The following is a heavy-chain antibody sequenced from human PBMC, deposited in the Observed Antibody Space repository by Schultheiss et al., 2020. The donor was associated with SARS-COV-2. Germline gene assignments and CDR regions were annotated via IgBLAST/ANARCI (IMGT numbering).Heavy chain of an antibody. CDR3: ARETGIVGARSLDY. J-gene: IGHJ4*02. D-gene: IGHD1-26*01. CDR1: GGSISSSSYY. Sequence: SQTLSHTCTVSGGSISSSSYYWGWIRQPPGKGLEWIGRIYPSGSTNYNPSLKSRVTISVDTSKNQFSLKLSSVTAADTAVYYCARETGIVGARSLDYWGQGTLVTVSS. CDR2: IYPSGST. V-gene: IGHV4-39*07.